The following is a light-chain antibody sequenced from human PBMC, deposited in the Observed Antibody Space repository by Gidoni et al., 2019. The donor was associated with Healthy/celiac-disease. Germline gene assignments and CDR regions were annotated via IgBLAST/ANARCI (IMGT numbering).Light chain of an antibody. CDR3: QQYYSFPYT. V-gene: IGKV1D-8*04. CDR1: QGISSY. CDR2: AAS. Sequence: VIWMTQSPSLLSASTGDRVIISCRMRQGISSYLAWYQQKPGKAPELLIYAASTLQSGVPSRFSGSGSGTDFTLTISCLQSEDFATYCQQYYSFPYTFGQXTKLEIK. J-gene: IGKJ2*01.